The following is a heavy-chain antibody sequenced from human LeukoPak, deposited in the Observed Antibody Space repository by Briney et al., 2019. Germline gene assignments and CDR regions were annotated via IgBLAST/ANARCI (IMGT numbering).Heavy chain of an antibody. CDR3: ARDLGTRKSIAFAD. Sequence: GSLRLSCAASGFPFSSYRMNWVRQAPGKGLEWVASISSNNGYIYYADSVKGRFTISRDNGENSLHLQMNSLRAEDAAVYYCARDLGTRKSIAFADWGQGTLVTVSS. D-gene: IGHD6-6*01. CDR2: ISSNNGYI. V-gene: IGHV3-21*01. CDR1: GFPFSSYR. J-gene: IGHJ4*02.